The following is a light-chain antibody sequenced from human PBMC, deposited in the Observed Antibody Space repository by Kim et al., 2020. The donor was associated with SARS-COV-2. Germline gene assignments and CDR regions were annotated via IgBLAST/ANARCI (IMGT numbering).Light chain of an antibody. CDR2: LVGSGSY. J-gene: IGLJ3*02. Sequence: QSVLTQSSSASASLGSSVKLTCTLSSGHSSYIIAWHQQQPGKAPRYLMKLVGSGSYNKGSGVPDRFSGSSSGAARYLTISNLQSEDEADYYCETWDSNTHWVFGGGTQLTVL. CDR3: ETWDSNTHWV. CDR1: SGHSSYI. V-gene: IGLV4-60*03.